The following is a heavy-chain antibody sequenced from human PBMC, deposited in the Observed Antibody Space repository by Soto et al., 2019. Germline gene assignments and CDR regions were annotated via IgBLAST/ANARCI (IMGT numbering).Heavy chain of an antibody. D-gene: IGHD3-16*02. J-gene: IGHJ4*02. CDR1: GYTFTGYY. CDR2: INPNSGGT. V-gene: IGHV1-2*04. Sequence: QVQLVQSGAEVKKPGASVKVSCKASGYTFTGYYMHWVRQAPGQGLEWMGWINPNSGGTNYAQKFPGWVTMTRDTSISTAYMELSRLGSDDTAVYYCARATVGGVIVSYYFDYWGQGALVTVSS. CDR3: ARATVGGVIVSYYFDY.